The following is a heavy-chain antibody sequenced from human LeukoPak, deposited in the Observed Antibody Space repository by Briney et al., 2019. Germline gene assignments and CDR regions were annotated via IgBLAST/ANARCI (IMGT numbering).Heavy chain of an antibody. J-gene: IGHJ3*02. D-gene: IGHD5-18*01. CDR2: ISTSSIYI. CDR1: GFTFSSYS. V-gene: IGHV3-21*01. Sequence: GGSLRLSCAVSGFTFSSYSMNWVRQAPGKGLEWVSFISTSSIYIYYADSVKGRFTISRDNAKNSLYLQMNSLRAEDTAVYYCARDQGKWIQLWYDAFDIWGQGTMVTVSS. CDR3: ARDQGKWIQLWYDAFDI.